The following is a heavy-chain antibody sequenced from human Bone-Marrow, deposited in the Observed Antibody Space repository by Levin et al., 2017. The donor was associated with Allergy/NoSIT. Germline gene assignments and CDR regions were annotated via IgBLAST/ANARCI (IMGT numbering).Heavy chain of an antibody. D-gene: IGHD3-22*01. J-gene: IGHJ4*02. Sequence: PGGSLRLSCAASGFTFNTHTMNWVRQAPGKGLEWVSSITRSTNYIYYADSVKGRFTISRDNAKNSLFLQMDSLRAEDTAVYYCVREYYYDNGGTWWGQGTLVTVSS. CDR3: VREYYYDNGGTW. CDR2: ITRSTNYI. V-gene: IGHV3-21*01. CDR1: GFTFNTHT.